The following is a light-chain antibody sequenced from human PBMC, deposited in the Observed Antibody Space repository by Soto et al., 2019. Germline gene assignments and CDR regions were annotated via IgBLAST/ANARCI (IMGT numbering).Light chain of an antibody. Sequence: PGERGALSCRASQSVSSNYVSWYQQKPGQAPRLLISGASNRATGTPDRFRGSGSGTDFTLTISRVEPEDFAVYYCQQYDSSVTFGQGTKVDIK. V-gene: IGKV3-20*01. CDR3: QQYDSSVT. CDR1: QSVSSNY. CDR2: GAS. J-gene: IGKJ1*01.